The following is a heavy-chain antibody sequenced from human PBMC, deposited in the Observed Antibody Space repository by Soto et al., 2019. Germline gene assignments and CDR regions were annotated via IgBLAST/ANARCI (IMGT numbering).Heavy chain of an antibody. V-gene: IGHV3-66*01. CDR3: AREIYYYGMDV. J-gene: IGHJ6*02. CDR1: GFTVSVNL. Sequence: EVQLVESGGGLVQPGGSLRLSCAASGFTVSVNLMNWVRQAPGKGLEWVSVINSGGSTDYADSVKGRFTISRDISMNTLYLQMNSLRAEDTAVYYCAREIYYYGMDVWGQGTTVTVSS. CDR2: INSGGST.